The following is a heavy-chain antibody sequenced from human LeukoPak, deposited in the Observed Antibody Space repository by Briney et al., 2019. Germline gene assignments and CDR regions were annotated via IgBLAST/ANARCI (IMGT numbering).Heavy chain of an antibody. Sequence: SETLSLTCTVSGGSFSSGGYYWSWIRQHPGKGLEWIGYIYYSGSTYYNPSLKSRVTISIDTSKNQFSLKLSSVTAADTAVYYCARAPPMVRGVITYFDYWGQGTLVTVSS. D-gene: IGHD3-10*01. CDR3: ARAPPMVRGVITYFDY. V-gene: IGHV4-31*03. CDR2: IYYSGST. J-gene: IGHJ4*02. CDR1: GGSFSSGGYY.